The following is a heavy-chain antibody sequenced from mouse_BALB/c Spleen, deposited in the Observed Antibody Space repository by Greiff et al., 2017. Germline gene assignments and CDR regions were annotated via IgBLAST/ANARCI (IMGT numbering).Heavy chain of an antibody. CDR1: GFTFSSYA. CDR3: ARQITTASNWYLDD. D-gene: IGHD1-2*01. CDR2: ISSGGST. J-gene: IGHJ1*01. V-gene: IGHV5-6-5*01. Sequence: EVQRVESGGGLVKPGGSLKLSCAASGFTFSSYAMSWVRQTPEKRLEWVASISSGGSTYYPDSVKGRFTISRDNARNILYLQMSSLRSEDTAMYYCARQITTASNWYLDDWGAGTTVTVSS.